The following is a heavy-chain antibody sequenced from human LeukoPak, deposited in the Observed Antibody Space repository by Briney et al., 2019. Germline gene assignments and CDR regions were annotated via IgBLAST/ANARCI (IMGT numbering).Heavy chain of an antibody. Sequence: ASVKVSCKASGYTFTSYYMHWVRQAPGQGLEWMGIINPSGGSTSYAQKFQGRVTMTRDTSTSTVFMELSSLRSEDTAVYYCARPIVGAIGFDYWGQGTLVTVSS. V-gene: IGHV1-46*01. CDR2: INPSGGST. CDR3: ARPIVGAIGFDY. D-gene: IGHD1-26*01. J-gene: IGHJ4*02. CDR1: GYTFTSYY.